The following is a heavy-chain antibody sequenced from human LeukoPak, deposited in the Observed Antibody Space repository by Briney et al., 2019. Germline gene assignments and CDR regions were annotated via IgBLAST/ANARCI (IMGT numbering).Heavy chain of an antibody. J-gene: IGHJ4*02. CDR2: ISSSSSSI. D-gene: IGHD4/OR15-4a*01. Sequence: GGSLRLSCAASGFTFSSYSMNWVRQAPGKGLEWLSYISSSSSSIYYADSVKGRFTISRDNAKSSLYLQMNSLRAEDTAVYYCARRAGAYSHPYDYWGQGTLVAVSS. CDR1: GFTFSSYS. V-gene: IGHV3-48*01. CDR3: ARRAGAYSHPYDY.